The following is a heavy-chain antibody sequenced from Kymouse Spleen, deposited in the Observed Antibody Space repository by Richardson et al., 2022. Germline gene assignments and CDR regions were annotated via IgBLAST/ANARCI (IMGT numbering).Heavy chain of an antibody. CDR2: IYYSGST. V-gene: IGHV4-61*01. CDR1: GGSVSSGSYY. Sequence: QVQLQESGPGLVKPSETLSLTCTVSGGSVSSGSYYWSWIRQPPGKGLEWIGYIYYSGSTNYNPSLKSRVTISVDTSKNQFSLKLSSVTAADTAVYYCARDRKQLVYFDYWGQGTLVTVSS. CDR3: ARDRKQLVYFDY. D-gene: IGHD6-6*01. J-gene: IGHJ4*02.